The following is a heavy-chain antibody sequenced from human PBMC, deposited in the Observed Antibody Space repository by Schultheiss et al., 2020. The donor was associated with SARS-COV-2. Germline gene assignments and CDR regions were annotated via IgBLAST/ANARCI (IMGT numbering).Heavy chain of an antibody. CDR2: ISAHNGNT. V-gene: IGHV1-18*01. J-gene: IGHJ6*02. CDR1: GYTFNSYG. CDR3: TRVEGQYSSSWYVRYYYYGMDV. D-gene: IGHD6-13*01. Sequence: ASVKVSCKASGYTFNSYGISWVRQAPGQGLEWMGWISAHNGNTNYAQKLQGRVTMTTDTSTSTAYMELRSLRSDDTAVYYCTRVEGQYSSSWYVRYYYYGMDVWGQGTTVTVSS.